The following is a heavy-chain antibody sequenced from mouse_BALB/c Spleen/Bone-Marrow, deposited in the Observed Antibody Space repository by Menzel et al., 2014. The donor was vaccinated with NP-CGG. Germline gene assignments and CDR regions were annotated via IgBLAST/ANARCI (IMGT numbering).Heavy chain of an antibody. Sequence: VQGVESGPGLVAPSQSLSITCTVSGFSLTNYGISWVRQPPGKGLEWLGVIWGDGSTNYHSALISRLSISKDNSKSQVLLKLNSLQTDDTATYYCRGGPWFAYWGQVTLVTVSA. CDR2: IWGDGST. V-gene: IGHV2-3*01. CDR1: GFSLTNYG. CDR3: RGGPWFAY. D-gene: IGHD3-3*01. J-gene: IGHJ3*01.